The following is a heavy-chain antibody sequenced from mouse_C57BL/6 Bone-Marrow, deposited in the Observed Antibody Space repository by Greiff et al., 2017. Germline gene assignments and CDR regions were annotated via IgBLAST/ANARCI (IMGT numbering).Heavy chain of an antibody. Sequence: QVQLQQSGAELARPGASVKLSCKASGYTFTSYGISWVKQRTGQGLEWIGAIYPRSGNTYYNEKFKGKATLTADKSSSTAYMELRSLTSEDSAVYFCARVGYGYFDVWGTGTTVTVSS. V-gene: IGHV1-81*01. CDR1: GYTFTSYG. J-gene: IGHJ1*03. CDR3: ARVGYGYFDV. CDR2: IYPRSGNT.